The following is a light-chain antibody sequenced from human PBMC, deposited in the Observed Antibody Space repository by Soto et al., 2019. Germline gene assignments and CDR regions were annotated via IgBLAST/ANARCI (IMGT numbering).Light chain of an antibody. Sequence: QSALTQPASVSGSPGQSITISCTGTSSDVGYYNYVSWYQQHPGKAPKLILYDVSNRPSGVSNRFSGSKSGKTASLTISGLQAEDEADYYCSSFTGSSTFVFGTGTKLTVL. CDR2: DVS. CDR3: SSFTGSSTFV. J-gene: IGLJ1*01. V-gene: IGLV2-14*03. CDR1: SSDVGYYNY.